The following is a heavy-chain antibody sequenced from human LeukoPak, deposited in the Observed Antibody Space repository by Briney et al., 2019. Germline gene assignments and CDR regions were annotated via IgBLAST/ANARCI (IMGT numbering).Heavy chain of an antibody. Sequence: GGSLRLSRAASGFTFGNYWMHWVRQAPGKGLVWVSRINSDGSSTNYADSVKGRFTISRDNAKKTLYLQMNSLRAEDTAVYYCAKDRGIAAAGSRFDYWGQGTLVTVSS. CDR2: INSDGSST. V-gene: IGHV3-74*01. CDR3: AKDRGIAAAGSRFDY. J-gene: IGHJ4*02. CDR1: GFTFGNYW. D-gene: IGHD6-13*01.